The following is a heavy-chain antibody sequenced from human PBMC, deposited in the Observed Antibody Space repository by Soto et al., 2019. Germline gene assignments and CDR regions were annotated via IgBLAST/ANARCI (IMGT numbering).Heavy chain of an antibody. J-gene: IGHJ3*02. CDR3: AKDSGYYYVGFGAFDI. CDR2: ISDSGDST. V-gene: IGHV3-23*01. CDR1: GFTFSSFA. D-gene: IGHD3-22*01. Sequence: PGGSLRLSCAASGFTFSSFAMSWVRQAPGKGLEWVSVISDSGDSTYYADSVRGRFTIPRDTSRSTLYLQMNRLRGDDTAIYYCAKDSGYYYVGFGAFDIWGQGTMVTVSS.